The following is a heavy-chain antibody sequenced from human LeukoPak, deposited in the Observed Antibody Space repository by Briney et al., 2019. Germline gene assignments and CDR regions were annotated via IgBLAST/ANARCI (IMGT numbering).Heavy chain of an antibody. CDR3: AKDLSGWSQYFDY. CDR2: IRYDGSNK. V-gene: IGHV3-30*02. J-gene: IGHJ4*02. Sequence: PGGSLRLSCAASGFTFSSSGMHWVRQAPGKGLEWVAFIRYDGSNKYYAESVKGRFTISRDNSKNTLYLQMNSLRAEDTAVYYCAKDLSGWSQYFDYWGQGTLVTVSS. D-gene: IGHD6-19*01. CDR1: GFTFSSSG.